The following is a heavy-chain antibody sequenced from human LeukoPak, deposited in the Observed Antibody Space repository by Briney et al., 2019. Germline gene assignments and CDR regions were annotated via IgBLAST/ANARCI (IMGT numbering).Heavy chain of an antibody. CDR2: IKQDGSEK. D-gene: IGHD5-24*01. J-gene: IGHJ6*03. CDR3: ARTRWLQFPYYYYYYMDV. CDR1: GFTFSSYW. V-gene: IGHV3-7*01. Sequence: GGSLRLSCAASGFTFSSYWMSWVRQAPGKGLEWVANIKQDGSEKYYVDSVKGRFTISRDNAKNSLYLQMNSLRAEDTAVYYCARTRWLQFPYYYYYYMDVWGKGTTVTVSS.